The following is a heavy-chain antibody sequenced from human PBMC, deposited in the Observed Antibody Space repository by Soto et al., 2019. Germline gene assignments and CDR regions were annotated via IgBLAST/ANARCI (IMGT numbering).Heavy chain of an antibody. CDR1: GYTFTSYY. CDR3: ARGVDSSGYYYYYGMDV. J-gene: IGHJ6*02. CDR2: INPSGGST. D-gene: IGHD3-22*01. V-gene: IGHV1-46*01. Sequence: QVQLVQSGAEVKKPGASVKVSCKASGYTFTSYYMHWVRQAPGQGLEWMGIINPSGGSTSYAQKFQGRVTMTRDTSTITVYMELSSLRSEDTAVYYCARGVDSSGYYYYYGMDVWGQGTTVTVSS.